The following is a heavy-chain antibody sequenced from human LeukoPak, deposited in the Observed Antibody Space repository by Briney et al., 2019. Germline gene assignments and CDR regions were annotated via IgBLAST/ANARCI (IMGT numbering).Heavy chain of an antibody. V-gene: IGHV4-59*01. CDR3: ATEARPGPRRPFDY. CDR1: GGSISSYY. J-gene: IGHJ4*02. Sequence: PSETLSLTCTVSGGSISSYYWSWIRQPPGKGLEWIGYIYYSGSTNYNPSLKSRGTISVDTSKNPVSLKLSSVTAAHTAVYYCATEARPGPRRPFDYWGQGTLVTVSS. CDR2: IYYSGST.